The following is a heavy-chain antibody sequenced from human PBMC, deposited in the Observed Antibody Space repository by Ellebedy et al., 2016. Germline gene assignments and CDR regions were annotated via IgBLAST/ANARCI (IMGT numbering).Heavy chain of an antibody. J-gene: IGHJ6*02. V-gene: IGHV3-23*01. CDR3: ATDYRLLSCMDV. Sequence: GGSLRLSCAASGFTFSSYAMSWVRQAPGKGLEWVSVISGSGGSTYYADSVKGRFTISRDNSKNTLYLQMSSLRSEDTAVYYCATDYRLLSCMDVWGQGTTVTVSS. CDR2: ISGSGGST. D-gene: IGHD3-10*01. CDR1: GFTFSSYA.